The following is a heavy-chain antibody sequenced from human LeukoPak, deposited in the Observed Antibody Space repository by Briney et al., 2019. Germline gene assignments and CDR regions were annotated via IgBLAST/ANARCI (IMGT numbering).Heavy chain of an antibody. CDR2: ISSSSTYI. CDR1: GFTFSSYS. CDR3: ARRYVYGTLHAFDI. Sequence: GGSLRLSCAASGFTFSSYSMNWVRQTPGKGLEWVSSISSSSTYIYYVDSVKGRFTISRDNAKNSLYLQMNSLRAEDTAVYYCARRYVYGTLHAFDIWGQGTMVTVSS. D-gene: IGHD2/OR15-2a*01. V-gene: IGHV3-21*01. J-gene: IGHJ3*02.